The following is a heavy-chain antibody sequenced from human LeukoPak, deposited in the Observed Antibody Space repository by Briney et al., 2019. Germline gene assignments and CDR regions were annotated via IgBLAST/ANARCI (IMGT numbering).Heavy chain of an antibody. V-gene: IGHV3-30*03. Sequence: GGSLRLSCAASGFTFSSYGMHWVRQAPGKGLEWVAVISYDGSNKYYADSVKGRFTISRDNSKNTLYLQMNSLRAEDTAVYYCARDRSRAAMVTKRYYGMDVWGQGTTVTVSS. CDR3: ARDRSRAAMVTKRYYGMDV. J-gene: IGHJ6*02. D-gene: IGHD5-18*01. CDR1: GFTFSSYG. CDR2: ISYDGSNK.